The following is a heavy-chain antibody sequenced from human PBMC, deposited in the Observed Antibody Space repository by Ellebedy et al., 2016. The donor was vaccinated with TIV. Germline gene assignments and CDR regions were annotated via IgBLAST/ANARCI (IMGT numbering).Heavy chain of an antibody. CDR3: ARGGSVSALYNWFDP. J-gene: IGHJ5*02. D-gene: IGHD6-19*01. CDR2: ISSSSNYI. CDR1: GFTFSDFS. Sequence: PGGSLRLSCAVSGFTFSDFSMNWVRQAPGKGREWVSSISSSSNYIYYADSVKGLFTISRDNAKNSFYLQMNSLRAEDTAVYYCARGGSVSALYNWFDPWGRGTLVTVSS. V-gene: IGHV3-21*01.